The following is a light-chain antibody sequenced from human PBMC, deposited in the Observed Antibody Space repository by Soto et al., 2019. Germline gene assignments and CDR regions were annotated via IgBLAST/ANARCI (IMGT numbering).Light chain of an antibody. CDR2: GSS. V-gene: IGKV3D-15*01. CDR1: ENVGTN. CDR3: QQYNNWGLP. Sequence: ITQCPATQSVSPGEGVTLSCRASENVGTNLAWYQQKPGQAPRLLIYGSSTRATGIPATFSGSGSGTEFTLTISSLQSEESAIYYCQQYNNWGLPFGGGTKVDIK. J-gene: IGKJ4*01.